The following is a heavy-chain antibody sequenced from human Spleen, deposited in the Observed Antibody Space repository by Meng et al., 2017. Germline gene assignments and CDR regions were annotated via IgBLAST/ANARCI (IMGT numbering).Heavy chain of an antibody. J-gene: IGHJ4*02. D-gene: IGHD2-2*01. V-gene: IGHV7-4-1*02. Sequence: QGQLVQSGAEVKKPGASVKVSCKASGSTFPDYWLHWVRRAPGQGLEWMGWINTNTGNPTYAQGFTRRFVFSLDTSVSTAYLQITSLKADDTAVYYCTRDGYSDCSRTSCFDYWGQGTLVTVSS. CDR1: GSTFPDYW. CDR3: TRDGYSDCSRTSCFDY. CDR2: INTNTGNP.